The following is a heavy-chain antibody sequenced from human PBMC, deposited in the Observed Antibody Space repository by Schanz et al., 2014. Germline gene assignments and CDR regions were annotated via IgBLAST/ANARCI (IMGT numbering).Heavy chain of an antibody. D-gene: IGHD5-12*01. CDR1: GGTFSSYT. Sequence: QLQLVQSGAEVKKPGSSVKVSCKLSGGTFSSYTISWMRQAPGQGLEWMGKIIPVLNIATYAQRFQGRVSISADTSTNTAYRELSSLTSEDTAVHYCARGRGGYDFWGPGTLVTVSS. CDR2: IIPVLNIA. V-gene: IGHV1-69*02. J-gene: IGHJ4*01. CDR3: ARGRGGYDF.